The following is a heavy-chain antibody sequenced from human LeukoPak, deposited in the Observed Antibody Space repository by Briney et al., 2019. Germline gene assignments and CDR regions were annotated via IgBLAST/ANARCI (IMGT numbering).Heavy chain of an antibody. CDR1: GYTFTGYY. CDR2: INPSSGGT. CDR3: ARGQTFSLPFSHYFDS. J-gene: IGHJ4*02. D-gene: IGHD2/OR15-2a*01. V-gene: IGHV1-2*02. Sequence: ASVKVSCKASGYTFTGYYMHWVRQAPGQGLEWMGWINPSSGGTTYAQSFQGRVTMTRDTSISTAYMDLSRLTSDYTAVYYCARGQTFSLPFSHYFDSWGQGALVTVSS.